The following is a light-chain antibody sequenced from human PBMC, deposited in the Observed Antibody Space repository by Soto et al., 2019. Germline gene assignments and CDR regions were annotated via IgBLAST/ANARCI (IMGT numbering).Light chain of an antibody. V-gene: IGLV2-14*01. CDR2: EVS. Sequence: QFVLTQPASVSGSPGQSITISCTGTSSDVGGYNYVSWYQQHPGKAPKLMIYEVSNRPSGVSNRFSGSKSGNTASLTISGLQAEDEADYYCSSYTSSSTAHYVFGTGTKV. CDR3: SSYTSSSTAHYV. CDR1: SSDVGGYNY. J-gene: IGLJ1*01.